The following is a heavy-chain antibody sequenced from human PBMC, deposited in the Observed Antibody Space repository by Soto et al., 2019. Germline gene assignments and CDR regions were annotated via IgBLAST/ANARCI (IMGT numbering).Heavy chain of an antibody. CDR3: AREAVYCASTSCYLDYYGMDV. CDR2: IYYSGST. V-gene: IGHV4-30-4*01. D-gene: IGHD2-2*01. CDR1: GGSISSGDYY. J-gene: IGHJ6*02. Sequence: PSETLSLTCTVSGGSISSGDYYWNWIRQPPGKGLEWIGFIYYSGSTYYNPSLKSRVTISVDTSSNQFSLKLSSVTAADAAVYYCAREAVYCASTSCYLDYYGMDVWGQGTTVTVSS.